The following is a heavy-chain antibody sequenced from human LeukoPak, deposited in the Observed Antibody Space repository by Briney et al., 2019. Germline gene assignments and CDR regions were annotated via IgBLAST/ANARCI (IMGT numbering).Heavy chain of an antibody. CDR3: ARAIFTQGDY. V-gene: IGHV3-7*01. J-gene: IGHJ4*02. CDR1: GSTFSSYW. CDR2: IKQDGSEK. Sequence: GGSLRLSCAASGSTFSSYWMSWVRQAPGKGLEWVANIKQDGSEKYYVDSVKGRFTISRDNAKNSLYLQMNSLRAEDTAVYYCARAIFTQGDYWGQGTLVTVSS.